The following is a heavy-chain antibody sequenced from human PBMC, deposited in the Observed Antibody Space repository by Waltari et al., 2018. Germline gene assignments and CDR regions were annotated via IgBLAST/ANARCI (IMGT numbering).Heavy chain of an antibody. D-gene: IGHD3-16*01. V-gene: IGHV3-7*03. CDR1: GFTFSSFW. J-gene: IGHJ4*02. Sequence: EVLLVESGGGLVQPGGSLRLSCAASGFTFSSFWMTWVRQAPGKGLGWVANIKGDGSENHYLDSVRGRFTVSRDNARNSLYLQMNSLRADDTAVYYCASGGHVDYCGQGTLVTVSS. CDR2: IKGDGSEN. CDR3: ASGGHVDY.